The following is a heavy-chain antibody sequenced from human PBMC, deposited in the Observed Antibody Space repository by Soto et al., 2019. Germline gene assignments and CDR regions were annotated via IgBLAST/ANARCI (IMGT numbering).Heavy chain of an antibody. CDR1: GFSLRTTGVG. D-gene: IGHD3-16*01. CDR3: ANTGGLPFDC. V-gene: IGHV2-5*01. J-gene: IGHJ4*02. Sequence: QITLKESGATLVKPTQTLTLPCTYSGFSLRTTGVGVGWIRQPPGKALEWLGIIYWNDDNRYSPSLKSRFTLTSDISKSQVVLTMTNMDPVDTGTYYCANTGGLPFDCWGQGTLVIVSS. CDR2: IYWNDDN.